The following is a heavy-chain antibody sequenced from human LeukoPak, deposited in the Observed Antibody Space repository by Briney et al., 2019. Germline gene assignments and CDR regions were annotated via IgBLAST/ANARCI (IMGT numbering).Heavy chain of an antibody. CDR2: ISYDGSNK. J-gene: IGHJ3*02. D-gene: IGHD3-22*01. CDR1: GFTFSSYA. Sequence: PGGSLRLSCAASGFTFSSYAMHWVRQAPGKGLEWVAVISYDGSNKYYADSVKGRFTISRDNSENTLYLQMNSLRAEDTAVYYCAKAPGSGYYDAFDIWGQGTMVTVSS. V-gene: IGHV3-30-3*01. CDR3: AKAPGSGYYDAFDI.